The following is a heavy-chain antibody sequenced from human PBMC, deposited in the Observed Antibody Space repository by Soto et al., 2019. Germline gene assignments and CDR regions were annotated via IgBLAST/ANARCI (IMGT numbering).Heavy chain of an antibody. CDR3: ARQVSRWYSSGDPIYWYFDL. Sequence: SETLSLTCSVSGGSVSSGGHYWSWIRQPPGKGLEWIAYISDTGTTNYNPSLKSRVTISLDMSKNRVSLKLSSVTAADTAVYYCARQVSRWYSSGDPIYWYFDLWGR. V-gene: IGHV4-61*08. J-gene: IGHJ2*01. CDR2: ISDTGTT. CDR1: GGSVSSGGHY. D-gene: IGHD3-22*01.